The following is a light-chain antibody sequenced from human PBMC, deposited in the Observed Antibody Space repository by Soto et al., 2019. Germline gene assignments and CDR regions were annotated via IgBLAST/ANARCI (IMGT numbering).Light chain of an antibody. Sequence: QSALTQPASVSGSPGQSITISCTGTSGDVDAYNYVSWYQQHPGKAPRLMIYEVSYRPSGVSNRFSGSKSGNTASLTISGLQAEDEADYFGSSYTTTTSLVFGTGTKLTVL. CDR2: EVS. CDR1: SGDVDAYNY. CDR3: SSYTTTTSLV. V-gene: IGLV2-14*01. J-gene: IGLJ1*01.